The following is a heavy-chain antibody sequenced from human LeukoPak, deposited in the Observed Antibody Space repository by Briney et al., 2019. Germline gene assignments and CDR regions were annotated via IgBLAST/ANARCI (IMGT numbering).Heavy chain of an antibody. D-gene: IGHD3-22*01. CDR1: GFTFSSYG. V-gene: IGHV3-30*03. J-gene: IGHJ1*01. CDR2: ISYDGSNK. Sequence: PGRSLRLSCAASGFTFSSYGMHWVRQAPGKGLEWVALISYDGSNKDYADSVKGRFTISRDNSRNTLYLQMNSLRSEDTAVYYCARVIDGYYYDSTGDLQHWGQGTLVTVSS. CDR3: ARVIDGYYYDSTGDLQH.